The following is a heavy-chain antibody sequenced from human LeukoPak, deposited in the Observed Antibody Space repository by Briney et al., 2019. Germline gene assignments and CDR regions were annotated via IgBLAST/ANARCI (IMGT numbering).Heavy chain of an antibody. CDR1: AASISSSSHH. D-gene: IGHD4/OR15-4a*01. CDR2: IYYGQTI. V-gene: IGHV4-39*01. CDR3: VRHDGRGGATMGGFDS. J-gene: IGHJ5*01. Sequence: SETLSLTCTISAASISSSSHHWGWIRQSPGKGLEWIGSIYYGQTIYYNPSLNSRVTISVVTSKDQFTLQLNSVTAADTAVYYCVRHDGRGGATMGGFDSWGQGSLVTVSS.